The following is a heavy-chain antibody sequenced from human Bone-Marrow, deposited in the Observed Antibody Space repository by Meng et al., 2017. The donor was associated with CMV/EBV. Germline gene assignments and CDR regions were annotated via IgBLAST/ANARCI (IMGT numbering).Heavy chain of an antibody. V-gene: IGHV3-66*02. CDR3: ARDPGYFDY. D-gene: IGHD3-10*01. Sequence: GESLKISCAASGFTVSSNYMNWVRQAPGKGLEWVSVIYSGGSTYYADSVKGRFTISRDNSKNTLYLQMNSLRAEDTAVYYCARDPGYFDYWGQGTLVTVYS. CDR1: GFTVSSNY. CDR2: IYSGGST. J-gene: IGHJ4*02.